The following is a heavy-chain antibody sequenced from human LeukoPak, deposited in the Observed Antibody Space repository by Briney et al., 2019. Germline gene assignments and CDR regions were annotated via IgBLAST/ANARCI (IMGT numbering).Heavy chain of an antibody. CDR2: ISYDGSNK. Sequence: PGGSLRLSCAASGFTFSSYGMHWVRQAPGKGLEWVAVISYDGSNKYYADSVKGRFTISRDNSKNTLYLQMNSLRAEDTAVYYCAKGQQLVLPYYYYGMDVWGQGTMVTVSS. J-gene: IGHJ6*02. CDR1: GFTFSSYG. D-gene: IGHD6-13*01. V-gene: IGHV3-30*18. CDR3: AKGQQLVLPYYYYGMDV.